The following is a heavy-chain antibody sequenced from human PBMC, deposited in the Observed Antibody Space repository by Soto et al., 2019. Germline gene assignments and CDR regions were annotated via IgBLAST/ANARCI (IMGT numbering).Heavy chain of an antibody. Sequence: QVQLQQWGAGLLKPSETLSLTCAVYGGSFSGYYWSWIRQPPGKGLEWIGEINHSGSTNYNPSLKRRVTISVDTSKNQFSLKRSSVTAADTAVYYCARLKGYQLLHSNWFDPWGQGTLVTVSS. CDR3: ARLKGYQLLHSNWFDP. CDR2: INHSGST. CDR1: GGSFSGYY. J-gene: IGHJ5*02. D-gene: IGHD2-2*01. V-gene: IGHV4-34*01.